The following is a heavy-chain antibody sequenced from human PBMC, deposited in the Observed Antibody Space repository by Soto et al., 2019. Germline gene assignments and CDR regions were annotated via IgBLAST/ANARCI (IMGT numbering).Heavy chain of an antibody. J-gene: IGHJ3*02. CDR1: GFTFSSYW. Sequence: LRLSCAASGFTFSSYWMSWVRQAPGKGLEWVANIKQDGSEKYYVDSVKGRFTISRDNAKNSLYLQMNSLRAEDTAVYYCARGGSGGSVDAFDIWGQGTMVTVSS. V-gene: IGHV3-7*03. CDR3: ARGGSGGSVDAFDI. CDR2: IKQDGSEK. D-gene: IGHD2-15*01.